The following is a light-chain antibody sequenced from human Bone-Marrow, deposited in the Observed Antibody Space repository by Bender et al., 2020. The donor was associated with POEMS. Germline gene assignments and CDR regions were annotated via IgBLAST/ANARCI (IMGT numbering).Light chain of an antibody. J-gene: IGLJ2*01. V-gene: IGLV2-8*01. CDR1: SSGDGDNNY. CDR2: EVT. CDR3: SSYAGIKHVI. Sequence: QSALTQSRSVSGSPGQSVTMSCPGLSSGDGDNNYVSWYQQHPGKAPRLIIYEVTKRPSGVPERFFCSKSGNTAFLTVSGLQAEDEDDYYCSSYAGIKHVIFGGGTRLTVL.